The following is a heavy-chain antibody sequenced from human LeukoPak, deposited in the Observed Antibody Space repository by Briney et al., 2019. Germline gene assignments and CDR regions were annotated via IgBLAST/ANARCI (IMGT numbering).Heavy chain of an antibody. CDR3: ARVRTYSNSYYDFDP. Sequence: GGSLRLSCAASGFTFSDYYVNWVRQAPGKGLEWVSTISSSSMYTFYVESVKGRFTISRDNAKNSLHLLMNSLRVEDTGVYYCARVRTYSNSYYDFDPWGQGTLVTVSS. CDR1: GFTFSDYY. J-gene: IGHJ5*02. V-gene: IGHV3-69-1*02. D-gene: IGHD6-13*01. CDR2: ISSSSMYT.